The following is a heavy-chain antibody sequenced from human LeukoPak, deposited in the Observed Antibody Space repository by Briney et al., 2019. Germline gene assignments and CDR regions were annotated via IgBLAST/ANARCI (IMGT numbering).Heavy chain of an antibody. Sequence: GGSLRLSCAASGFTFSSYSMNWVRQAPGKGLEWVSSISSSSYIYYADSVKGRFTISRDNAENSLYLQMNSLRAEDTAVYYCARQSSIWNDGTNTDFNYWGQGTLVTVSS. CDR1: GFTFSSYS. D-gene: IGHD1-1*01. J-gene: IGHJ4*02. CDR2: ISSSSYI. CDR3: ARQSSIWNDGTNTDFNY. V-gene: IGHV3-21*01.